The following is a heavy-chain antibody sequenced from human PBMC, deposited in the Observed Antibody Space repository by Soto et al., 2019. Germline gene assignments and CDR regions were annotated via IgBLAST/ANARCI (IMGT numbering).Heavy chain of an antibody. CDR1: GGTFSSYA. CDR2: IIPIFGTA. D-gene: IGHD3-9*01. J-gene: IGHJ6*02. V-gene: IGHV1-69*13. Sequence: SVKVSCKASGGTFSSYAISWVRQAPGQGLEWMGGIIPIFGTANYAQKFQGRVTITADESTSTAYMELSSLRSEDTAVYYCATPRFDWLDYYGMEVWGQGTTVTISS. CDR3: ATPRFDWLDYYGMEV.